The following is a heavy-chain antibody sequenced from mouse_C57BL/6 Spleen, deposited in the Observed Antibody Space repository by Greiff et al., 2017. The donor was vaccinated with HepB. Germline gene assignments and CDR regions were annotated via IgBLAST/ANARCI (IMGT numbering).Heavy chain of an antibody. CDR1: GYAFSSYW. CDR3: ARRHYYGSAWFAY. J-gene: IGHJ3*01. V-gene: IGHV1-80*01. CDR2: IYPGDGDT. D-gene: IGHD1-1*01. Sequence: VKLVESGAELVKPGASVKISCKASGYAFSSYWMNWVKQRPGKGLEWIGQIYPGDGDTNYNGKFKGKATLTADKSSSTAYMQLSSLTSEDSAVYFCARRHYYGSAWFAYWGQGTLVTVSA.